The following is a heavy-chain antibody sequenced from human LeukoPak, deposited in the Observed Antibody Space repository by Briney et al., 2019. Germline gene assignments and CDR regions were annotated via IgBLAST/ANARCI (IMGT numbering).Heavy chain of an antibody. V-gene: IGHV3-48*04. J-gene: IGHJ6*04. Sequence: GGSLRLFCAASGFTFCSYCKSWVRQAPGEGLEWVSYISSSGSTIYYADSVKGRFTISRDNAKNSLYLQMNSLRAEDTAVYYCAELGITMIGGVWGKGTTVTISS. CDR1: GFTFCSYC. CDR3: AELGITMIGGV. CDR2: ISSSGSTI. D-gene: IGHD3-10*02.